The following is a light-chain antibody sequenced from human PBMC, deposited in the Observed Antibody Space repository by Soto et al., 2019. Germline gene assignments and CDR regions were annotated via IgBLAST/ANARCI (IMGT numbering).Light chain of an antibody. CDR3: QQYNSYPGT. Sequence: DLQMTQSPSTLSASVGDRVTITCRASQSISSWLAWYQQKPGKAPKLLIYDASSLESGVPSRFSGSVSGTEFTLTISSLQPDDFATYYCQQYNSYPGTFGQGTKVEIK. CDR1: QSISSW. J-gene: IGKJ1*01. CDR2: DAS. V-gene: IGKV1-5*01.